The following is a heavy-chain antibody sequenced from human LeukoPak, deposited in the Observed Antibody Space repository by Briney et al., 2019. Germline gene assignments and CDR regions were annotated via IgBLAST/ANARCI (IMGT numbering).Heavy chain of an antibody. CDR3: ASSWMTTVTTAFDY. D-gene: IGHD4-17*01. Sequence: GGSLRLSCAASGFTFNNYAMHWVRQAPGKGLEWVAVISYDGSNTYYADSVKGRFAISRDNAKNSLYLQMNSLRAEDTAVYYCASSWMTTVTTAFDYWGQGTLVTVSS. J-gene: IGHJ4*02. CDR2: ISYDGSNT. V-gene: IGHV3-30*09. CDR1: GFTFNNYA.